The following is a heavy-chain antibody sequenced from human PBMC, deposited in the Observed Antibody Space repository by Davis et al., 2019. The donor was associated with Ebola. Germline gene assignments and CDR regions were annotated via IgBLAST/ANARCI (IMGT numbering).Heavy chain of an antibody. CDR3: ARDDVWGSYRRRDFDY. CDR1: GYTFTAYN. CDR2: INTNTGNP. V-gene: IGHV7-4-1*02. Sequence: ASVKVSCKASGYTFTAYNMNWVRQAPGQGLEWMGWINTNTGNPTYAQGFTGRFVFSLDTSVSTAYLQISSLKAEDTAVYYCARDDVWGSYRRRDFDYWGQGTLVTVSS. D-gene: IGHD3-16*02. J-gene: IGHJ4*02.